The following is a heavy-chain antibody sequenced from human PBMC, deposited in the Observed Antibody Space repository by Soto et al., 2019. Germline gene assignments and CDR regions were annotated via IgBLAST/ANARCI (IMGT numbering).Heavy chain of an antibody. CDR2: ISSSSSTI. D-gene: IGHD4-17*01. V-gene: IGHV3-48*01. CDR1: GFTFSSYS. CDR3: ARDRSIGPVEGDYPRLRGSY. J-gene: IGHJ4*02. Sequence: GGSLRLSCAASGFTFSSYSMNWVRQAPGKGLEWVSYISSSSSTIYYADSVKGRFTISRDNAKNSLYLQMNSLRAEDTAVYYCARDRSIGPVEGDYPRLRGSYWGQGTLVTVSS.